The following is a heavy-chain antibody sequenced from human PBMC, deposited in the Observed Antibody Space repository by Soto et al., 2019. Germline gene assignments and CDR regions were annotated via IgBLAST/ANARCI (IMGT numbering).Heavy chain of an antibody. CDR3: ASYRGALYFES. Sequence: PSESMSLTCSVPGRSMSSTYWSWIRQSPDKGLEWLGYVFYGGTDYNPSLGGRVSMSVETSKSQFSLKLTSVTVADTAVYYCASYRGALYFESWGPGILVTVSS. CDR1: GRSMSSTY. J-gene: IGHJ4*02. D-gene: IGHD3-16*01. CDR2: VFYGGT. V-gene: IGHV4-59*01.